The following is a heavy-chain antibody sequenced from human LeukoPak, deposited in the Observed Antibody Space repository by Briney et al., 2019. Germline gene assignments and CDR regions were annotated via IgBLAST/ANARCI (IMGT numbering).Heavy chain of an antibody. CDR1: GGSISSGGYY. CDR2: IYYSGST. CDR3: AREGTNYYDSSGYYYSEPYFDY. Sequence: SETLSLTCTVSGGSISSGGYYWSWIRHHPGKGLEWIGYIYYSGSTYYNPSLKSRVTISVDTSKNQFSLKLSSVTAADTAVYYCAREGTNYYDSSGYYYSEPYFDYWGQGTLVTVSS. J-gene: IGHJ4*02. D-gene: IGHD3-22*01. V-gene: IGHV4-31*03.